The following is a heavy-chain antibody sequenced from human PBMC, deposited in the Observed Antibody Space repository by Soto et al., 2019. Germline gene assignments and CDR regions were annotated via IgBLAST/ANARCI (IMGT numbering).Heavy chain of an antibody. Sequence: QVQLVQSGAEVKKPGASVKVSCKASGYTFIDYYMHWVRQAPGQGLEWMGWINPNSGGTNYAQKFQGWVTMTRDTSISTAYMELSRLRSDVTAVFYCARARITIFGVVTEEYYFDYWGQGTLVTVSS. CDR1: GYTFIDYY. J-gene: IGHJ4*02. CDR2: INPNSGGT. V-gene: IGHV1-2*04. CDR3: ARARITIFGVVTEEYYFDY. D-gene: IGHD3-3*01.